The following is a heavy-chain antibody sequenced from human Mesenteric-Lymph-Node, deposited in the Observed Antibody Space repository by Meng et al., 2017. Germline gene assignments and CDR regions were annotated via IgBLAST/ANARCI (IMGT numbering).Heavy chain of an antibody. J-gene: IGHJ5*02. V-gene: IGHV3-66*03. D-gene: IGHD3-3*01. CDR1: GFTVSSNY. CDR3: ARAGKYYDFWSGENPNLNWFDP. Sequence: GESLKISCAASGFTVSSNYMSWVRQAPGKGLEWVSVIYSCGSTYYADSVKGRFTISRDNSKNTLYLQMNSLRAEDTAVYYCARAGKYYDFWSGENPNLNWFDPWGQGTLVTVSS. CDR2: IYSCGST.